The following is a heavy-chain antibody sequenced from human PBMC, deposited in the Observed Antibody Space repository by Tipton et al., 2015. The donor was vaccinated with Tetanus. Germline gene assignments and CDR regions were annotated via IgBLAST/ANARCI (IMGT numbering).Heavy chain of an antibody. J-gene: IGHJ4*02. CDR3: ARRAGTSRFDY. D-gene: IGHD1-7*01. Sequence: TLSLTCTVSGGSISNYYWSWIRQPPGKGLEWIGYVYLSGSTNYSPSLKSRVTISIDASKNQLSLKLSSVTAADTAVYYCARRAGTSRFDYWGQGTLVTVSS. CDR2: VYLSGST. CDR1: GGSISNYY. V-gene: IGHV4-59*01.